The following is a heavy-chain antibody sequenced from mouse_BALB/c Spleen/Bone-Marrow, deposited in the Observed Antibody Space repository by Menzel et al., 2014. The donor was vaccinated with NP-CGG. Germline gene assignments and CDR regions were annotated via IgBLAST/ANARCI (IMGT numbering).Heavy chain of an antibody. Sequence: QVQLQQSGAELVRPGSSVKISCKASGYAFSRSWMNWVKQSPGQGLEWIGQIYPGDDDTNYSGKFKGRATLTADKSAGTAYMQLSSLTSEDSAVYFCAGSTPLAYCGQGTLVTVSA. V-gene: IGHV1-80*01. J-gene: IGHJ3*01. CDR3: AGSTPLAY. CDR1: GYAFSRSW. CDR2: IYPGDDDT. D-gene: IGHD1-1*01.